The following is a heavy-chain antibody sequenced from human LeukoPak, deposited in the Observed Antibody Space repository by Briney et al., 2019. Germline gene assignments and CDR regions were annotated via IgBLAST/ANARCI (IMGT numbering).Heavy chain of an antibody. J-gene: IGHJ5*02. CDR2: IWYDGSNK. CDR1: GFTFSSYG. Sequence: GRSLRLSCAASGFTFSSYGMHWVRQAPGKGLEWVAVIWYDGSNKYYADSVKGRFTISRDNSKNTLYLQMNSLRAEDTAVYYCAKDRGSLPSGWFDPWGQGTLVTVSS. V-gene: IGHV3-33*06. D-gene: IGHD3-3*01. CDR3: AKDRGSLPSGWFDP.